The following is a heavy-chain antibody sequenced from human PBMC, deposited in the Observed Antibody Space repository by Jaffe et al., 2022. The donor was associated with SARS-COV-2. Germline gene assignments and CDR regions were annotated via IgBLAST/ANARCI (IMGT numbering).Heavy chain of an antibody. V-gene: IGHV2-26*01. Sequence: QVTLKESGPVLVKPTETLTLTCTVSGFSLSNARMGVSWIRQPPGKALEWLAHIFSNDEKSYRTSLKSRLTISRDTSKSQVVLTMTNMDPVDTAIYYCARIPREYSGDGLYYFDYWGQGTPVTVSS. CDR2: IFSNDEK. D-gene: IGHD5-12*01. CDR1: GFSLSNARMG. CDR3: ARIPREYSGDGLYYFDY. J-gene: IGHJ4*02.